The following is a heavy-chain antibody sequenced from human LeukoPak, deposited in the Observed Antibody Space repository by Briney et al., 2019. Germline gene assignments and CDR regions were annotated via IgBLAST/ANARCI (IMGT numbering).Heavy chain of an antibody. Sequence: SVKVSCKASGGTFSSYAISWVRQAPGQGLERMGGITPIFGTAKYAQKVQGRVTMSTDESTSTAYMELSSLRSEDTAVYYCAREGGITIFGVAQPGGAFDIWGQGTMVTVSS. CDR3: AREGGITIFGVAQPGGAFDI. V-gene: IGHV1-69*05. J-gene: IGHJ3*02. D-gene: IGHD3-3*01. CDR1: GGTFSSYA. CDR2: ITPIFGTA.